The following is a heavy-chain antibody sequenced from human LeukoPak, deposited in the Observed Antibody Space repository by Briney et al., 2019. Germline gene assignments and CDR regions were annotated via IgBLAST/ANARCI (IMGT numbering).Heavy chain of an antibody. D-gene: IGHD4-11*01. CDR3: ARGFGAVTTLDY. J-gene: IGHJ4*02. V-gene: IGHV4-4*07. CDR1: GGSINSYY. CDR2: MYTSGST. Sequence: SETLSLTCNVSGGSINSYYWSWIRQPAGKGLEWIGRMYTSGSTNYNPSLKSRVTMSVDTSKNQFSLKLSSVAAADTAVYYCARGFGAVTTLDYWGQGTLVTVSS.